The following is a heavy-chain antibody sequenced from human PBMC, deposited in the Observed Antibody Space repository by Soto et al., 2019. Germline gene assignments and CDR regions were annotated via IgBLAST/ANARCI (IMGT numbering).Heavy chain of an antibody. J-gene: IGHJ6*02. V-gene: IGHV3-30*18. CDR3: AKDVVGTIFGVVPNYGMDV. CDR2: ISYDGSNK. D-gene: IGHD3-3*01. Sequence: PGGSLRLSCAASGFTFSSYGMHWVRQAPGKGLEWVAVISYDGSNKYYADSVRGRFTISRDNSKNTLYLQMNSLRAEDTAVYYCAKDVVGTIFGVVPNYGMDVWGQGTTVTVSS. CDR1: GFTFSSYG.